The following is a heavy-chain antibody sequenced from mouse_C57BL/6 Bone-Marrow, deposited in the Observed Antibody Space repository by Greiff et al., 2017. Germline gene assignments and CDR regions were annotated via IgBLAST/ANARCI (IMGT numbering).Heavy chain of an antibody. CDR2: IFPGSGST. J-gene: IGHJ1*03. Sequence: VQGVESGPELVKPGASVKISCKASGYTFTDYYINWVKQRPGQGLEWIGWIFPGSGSTYYNEKFKGKATLTVDKSSSTAYMLLSSLTSEDSAVYFCARPHYYGSSYGYFDVWGTGTTVTVSS. CDR1: GYTFTDYY. CDR3: ARPHYYGSSYGYFDV. D-gene: IGHD1-1*01. V-gene: IGHV1-75*01.